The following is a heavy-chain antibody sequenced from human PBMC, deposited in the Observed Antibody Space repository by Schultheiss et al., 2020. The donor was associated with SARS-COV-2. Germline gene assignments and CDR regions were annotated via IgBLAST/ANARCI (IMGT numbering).Heavy chain of an antibody. CDR3: VKDTVLRDFWSARGGMDV. D-gene: IGHD3-3*01. J-gene: IGHJ6*02. CDR1: GFTFSSYA. V-gene: IGHV3-64D*06. Sequence: GESLKISCSASGFTFSSYAMHWVRQAPGKGLEYVSAISSNGGSTYYADSVKGRFTISRDNSKNTLYLQMSSLRAEDTAVYYCVKDTVLRDFWSARGGMDVWGQGTTVTVSS. CDR2: ISSNGGST.